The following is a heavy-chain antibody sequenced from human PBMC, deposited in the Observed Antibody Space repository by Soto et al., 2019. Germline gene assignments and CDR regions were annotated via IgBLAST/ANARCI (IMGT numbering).Heavy chain of an antibody. CDR2: IYATGTT. V-gene: IGHV4-4*07. CDR1: GASISGYY. J-gene: IGHJ5*02. D-gene: IGHD1-1*01. CDR3: VRDGTKTLRDWFDP. Sequence: SETLSLTCTVSGASISGYYWSWIRKSAGKGLEWIGRIYATGTTDYNPSLKSRVMMSVDTSKKQFSLKLRSVTAADTAVYYCVRDGTKTLRDWFDPWGQGISVTVSS.